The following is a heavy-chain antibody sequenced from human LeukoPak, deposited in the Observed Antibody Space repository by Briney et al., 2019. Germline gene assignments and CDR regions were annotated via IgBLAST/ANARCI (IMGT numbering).Heavy chain of an antibody. Sequence: GASVKVSSKASGYTFTGYYMHWVRQAPGQGLEWMGWINPNSGGTNYAQKFQGRVTMTRDTSISTAYMELSRLRSDDTAVYYCARSGPLDFWSGYYEYYFDYWGQGTLVTVSS. D-gene: IGHD3-3*01. V-gene: IGHV1-2*02. CDR2: INPNSGGT. J-gene: IGHJ4*02. CDR1: GYTFTGYY. CDR3: ARSGPLDFWSGYYEYYFDY.